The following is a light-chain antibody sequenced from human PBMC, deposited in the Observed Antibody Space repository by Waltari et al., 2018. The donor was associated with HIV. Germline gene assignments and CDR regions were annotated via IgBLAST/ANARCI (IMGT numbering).Light chain of an antibody. CDR1: QSITTK. CDR2: GAS. V-gene: IGKV3-15*01. J-gene: IGKJ1*01. CDR3: QQYNNWPPWT. Sequence: EIVMTQSPATLSVSPGERVTLPCRASQSITTKLAWYQQTPGQAPRPLIYGASTRAPGIPDRFSGSGSGTEFTLTISSLQSEDFAIYYCQQYNNWPPWTFGQGTKVEI.